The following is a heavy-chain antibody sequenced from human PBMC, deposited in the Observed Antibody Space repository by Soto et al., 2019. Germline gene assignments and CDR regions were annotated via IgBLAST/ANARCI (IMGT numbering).Heavy chain of an antibody. CDR2: ISAYNGNT. V-gene: IGHV1-18*01. J-gene: IGHJ6*04. CDR1: GYTFTSYF. CDR3: ARQNYYDGMDV. Sequence: QVQLVQSGAEVKKPGASVKVSCKASGYTFTSYFITWVRQAPGQGLEWMGWISAYNGNTNYAQMLQSRVTMTTDPSTATAYMELRSLISDDTAVYYCARQNYYDGMDVWGKGTTVTGSS.